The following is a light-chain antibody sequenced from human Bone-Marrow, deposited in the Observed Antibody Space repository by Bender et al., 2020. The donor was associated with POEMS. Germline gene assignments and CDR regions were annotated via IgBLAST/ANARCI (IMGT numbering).Light chain of an antibody. CDR1: PLGAPN. J-gene: IGLJ7*01. CDR3: QVWDTSTDHQAV. CDR2: YDS. V-gene: IGLV3-21*04. Sequence: SYVLPPPPSVSVAPGAPARRLCAGTPLGAPNVSWSPQTPGQAPGVVIYYDSDRPSGIPERFSGSNSGNTATLTISRVEAGDEAEYYGQVWDTSTDHQAVFGGGTQLTVL.